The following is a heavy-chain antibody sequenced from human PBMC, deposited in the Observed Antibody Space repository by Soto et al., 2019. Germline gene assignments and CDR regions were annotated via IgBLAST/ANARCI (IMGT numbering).Heavy chain of an antibody. J-gene: IGHJ6*02. D-gene: IGHD6-6*01. Sequence: QVQLVESGGGVVQPGRSLRLSCAASGFTFSSYAMHWVRQAPGKGLEWVAVISYDGSNKYYADSVKGRFTISRDNSKNQLYLQMSSLRAEDTAVYYCARGADSSSGGMDVWGQGTTVTVSS. CDR2: ISYDGSNK. CDR3: ARGADSSSGGMDV. CDR1: GFTFSSYA. V-gene: IGHV3-30-3*01.